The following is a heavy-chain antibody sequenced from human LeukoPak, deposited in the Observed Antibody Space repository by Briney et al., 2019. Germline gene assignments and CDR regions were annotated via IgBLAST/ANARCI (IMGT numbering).Heavy chain of an antibody. Sequence: SETLSLTCTVSGGSISSYYWSWIRQPPGKELEWIGYIYYSGSTNYNPSLKSRVTISVDTSKNQFSLKLSSVTAADTAVYYCARQYSYYDSSGYNNWFDPWGQGTLVTVSS. CDR1: GGSISSYY. V-gene: IGHV4-59*08. D-gene: IGHD3-22*01. CDR2: IYYSGST. J-gene: IGHJ5*02. CDR3: ARQYSYYDSSGYNNWFDP.